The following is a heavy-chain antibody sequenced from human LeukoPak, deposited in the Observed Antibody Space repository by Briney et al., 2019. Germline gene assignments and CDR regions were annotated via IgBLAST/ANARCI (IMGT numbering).Heavy chain of an antibody. CDR1: GFTFSSYG. D-gene: IGHD3-16*01. J-gene: IGHJ3*02. CDR3: ARDDALGDNALDI. V-gene: IGHV3-33*01. CDR2: ILNDGSQE. Sequence: PGGSLRLSCAASGFTFSSYGMHWVRQAPGKGLEWVAVILNDGSQEKYADSVKGRFTNSRDNSKNTLFLQMNSLRAEDTAVYYCARDDALGDNALDIWGQGTMVTVSS.